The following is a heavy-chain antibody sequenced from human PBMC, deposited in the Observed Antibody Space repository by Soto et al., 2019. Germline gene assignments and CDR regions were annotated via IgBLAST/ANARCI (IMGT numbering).Heavy chain of an antibody. Sequence: QVQMVQSGAEVKKPGASVKVSCRASGYSFTSYDVNWVRQATGQGLEWMGWMNPNSGNTAFAQKFQGRVTMTRDTPISTAYMELSGLRSEDTAVHYCARYPYTSYCSDGSCSYDAFDIWGQGTVVTVSS. V-gene: IGHV1-8*01. CDR2: MNPNSGNT. D-gene: IGHD2-15*01. CDR3: ARYPYTSYCSDGSCSYDAFDI. J-gene: IGHJ3*02. CDR1: GYSFTSYD.